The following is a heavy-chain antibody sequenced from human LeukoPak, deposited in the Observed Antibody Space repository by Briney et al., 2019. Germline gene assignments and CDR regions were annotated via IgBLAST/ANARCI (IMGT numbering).Heavy chain of an antibody. CDR1: GFTFSDYY. CDR2: ISSSGSTI. V-gene: IGHV3-11*04. J-gene: IGHJ6*03. D-gene: IGHD2-2*01. Sequence: GGSLRLSCAASGFTFSDYYMSWIRQAPGKGLEWVSYISSSGSTIYYADSVKGRFTISRDNAKNSLYLQMNSLRAEDTAVYYCATPPPELIVVPAAMASYYYYYMDVWGKGTTVTVSS. CDR3: ATPPPELIVVPAAMASYYYYYMDV.